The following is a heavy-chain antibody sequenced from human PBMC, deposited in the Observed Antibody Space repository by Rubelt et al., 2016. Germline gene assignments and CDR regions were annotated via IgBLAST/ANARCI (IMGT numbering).Heavy chain of an antibody. J-gene: IGHJ2*01. CDR2: IYYSGST. V-gene: IGHV4-61*01. D-gene: IGHD3-22*01. Sequence: QVQLQESGPGLVKPSETLSLTCTVSGGSVSSGSYYWSWIRQPPGKGLEWIGYIYYSGSTNYNPSLKSRVTISVDTSKNQFSLKLSSVTAADTAVYYCASNTYYYDSSSRYFDLWGRGTLVTVSS. CDR1: GGSVSSGSYY. CDR3: ASNTYYYDSSSRYFDL.